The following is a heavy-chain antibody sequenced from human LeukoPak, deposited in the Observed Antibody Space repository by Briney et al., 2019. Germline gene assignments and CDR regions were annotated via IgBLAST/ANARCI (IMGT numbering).Heavy chain of an antibody. CDR2: IYYSGST. CDR1: GGSISSSSYY. Sequence: NPSETLSLTCTVSGGSISSSSYYWGWIRQPPGKGLEWIGSIYYSGSTYYNPSLKSRVTISVDTSKNQFSLKLSSVTAADTAVYYCARHTNSYSSSCLFDYWGQGTLVTVSS. J-gene: IGHJ4*02. V-gene: IGHV4-39*01. D-gene: IGHD6-13*01. CDR3: ARHTNSYSSSCLFDY.